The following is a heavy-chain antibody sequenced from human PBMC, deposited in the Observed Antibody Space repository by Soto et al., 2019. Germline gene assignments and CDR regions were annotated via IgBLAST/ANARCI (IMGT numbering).Heavy chain of an antibody. CDR1: GYSLTSYW. V-gene: IGHV5-51*01. CDR2: IYPGDSET. CDR3: ASEGHDYGEEVRFNAFDI. D-gene: IGHD4-17*01. J-gene: IGHJ3*02. Sequence: GESLKISCKGAGYSLTSYWSGWVRQMPGKGLERMGIIYPGDSETRDSPSFQGEVTIAADKSISAAYRQWSSLKASDTAMYYCASEGHDYGEEVRFNAFDIWGQGTMVTVS.